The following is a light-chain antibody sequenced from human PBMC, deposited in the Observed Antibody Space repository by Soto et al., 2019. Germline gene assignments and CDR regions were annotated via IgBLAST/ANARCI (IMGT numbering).Light chain of an antibody. J-gene: IGKJ1*01. CDR1: QGISSY. V-gene: IGKV1-8*01. CDR2: AAS. CDR3: QPYYSYPPA. Sequence: AIRMTQSPSSLSASTGDRVTITSRASQGISSYLAWYQQKPGKAPKLLIYAASTLQSGVPSRFSGSGSGTDFALTISCLQSEDFATYYCQPYYSYPPAFGQGTKVDIK.